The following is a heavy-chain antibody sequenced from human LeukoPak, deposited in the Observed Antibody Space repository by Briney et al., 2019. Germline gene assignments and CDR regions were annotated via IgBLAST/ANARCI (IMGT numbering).Heavy chain of an antibody. Sequence: ASVKVSCKASGYTFTSYYMHWVRQAPGQGLEWMGMIDPSGGSTTYTHKFQGRVTMTRNTSISTAYMELSSLRSEDTGVYYCARAHNYVIWDYYYGMDVWGQGTTVTVSS. D-gene: IGHD4-11*01. CDR3: ARAHNYVIWDYYYGMDV. CDR1: GYTFTSYY. V-gene: IGHV1-46*01. CDR2: IDPSGGST. J-gene: IGHJ6*02.